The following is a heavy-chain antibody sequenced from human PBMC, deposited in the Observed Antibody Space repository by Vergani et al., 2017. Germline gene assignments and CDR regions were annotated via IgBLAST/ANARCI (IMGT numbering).Heavy chain of an antibody. V-gene: IGHV1-46*03. J-gene: IGHJ4*02. CDR1: GYTLSNYY. CDR2: INPSGGHT. Sequence: QVQVVQSGAEVKKSGASVKVSCKTSGYTLSNYYMHWVRQAPGQGLEWMGIINPSGGHTNYAQKFQGRVTMTRDTSTSTVYMELSSLRSEDTAIYYCARGECGILAGYRYWGQGTLVTVSA. CDR3: ARGECGILAGYRY. D-gene: IGHD3-9*01.